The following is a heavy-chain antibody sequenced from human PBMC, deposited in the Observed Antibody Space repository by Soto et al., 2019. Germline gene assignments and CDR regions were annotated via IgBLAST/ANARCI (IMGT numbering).Heavy chain of an antibody. V-gene: IGHV1-18*01. Sequence: QVQLVQSGAEVKNPGASVKVYCKASGYTFTRYGIGWARQAPGPGLAWTGWINTYNGNTNYAQNVQGRVTLTNDTSTSTAYMGMRRRRSTDTAISYCAMVAVYMTPSPQDVWGQGSKGIV. CDR1: GYTFTRYG. CDR3: AMVAVYMTPSPQDV. CDR2: INTYNGNT. D-gene: IGHD5-12*01. J-gene: IGHJ6*02.